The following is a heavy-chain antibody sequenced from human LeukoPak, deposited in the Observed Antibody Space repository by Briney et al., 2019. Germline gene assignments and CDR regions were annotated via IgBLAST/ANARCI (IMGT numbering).Heavy chain of an antibody. Sequence: GASVKVSCKASGGTFISYAISWVRLAPGQGLEWMGGIIPIFGTANYAQKFQGRVTITADESTSTAYMELISLRSEDTAVYYCARGLYGSGSYDFDYWGQGTLVTVSS. D-gene: IGHD3-10*01. V-gene: IGHV1-69*01. CDR1: GGTFISYA. J-gene: IGHJ4*02. CDR2: IIPIFGTA. CDR3: ARGLYGSGSYDFDY.